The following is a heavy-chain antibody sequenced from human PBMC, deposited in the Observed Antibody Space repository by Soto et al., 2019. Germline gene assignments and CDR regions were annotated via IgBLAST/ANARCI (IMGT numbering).Heavy chain of an antibody. Sequence: GGSLRLSCAASVFTFSSYGMHWVRQAPGKGLEWVAVIWYDGSNKYYADSVKGRFTISRDNSKNTLYLQMNSLRADDTAVYYCARAGDTTGTTLDYWGQGILVTVSS. J-gene: IGHJ4*02. CDR3: ARAGDTTGTTLDY. V-gene: IGHV3-33*01. CDR2: IWYDGSNK. CDR1: VFTFSSYG. D-gene: IGHD1-1*01.